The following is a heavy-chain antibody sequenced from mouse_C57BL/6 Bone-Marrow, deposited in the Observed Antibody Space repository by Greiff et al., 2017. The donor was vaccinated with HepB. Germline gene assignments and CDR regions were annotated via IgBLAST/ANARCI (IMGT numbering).Heavy chain of an antibody. CDR3: TRAPHWVYFDY. CDR1: GFTFSSYA. D-gene: IGHD4-1*01. J-gene: IGHJ2*01. V-gene: IGHV5-9-1*02. Sequence: EVQLQESGEGLVKPGGSLKLSCAASGFTFSSYAMSWVRQTPEKRLEWVAYISSGGDYIYYADTVKGRFTISRDNARNTLYLQMSSLKSEDTAMYYCTRAPHWVYFDYWGQGTTLTVSS. CDR2: ISSGGDYI.